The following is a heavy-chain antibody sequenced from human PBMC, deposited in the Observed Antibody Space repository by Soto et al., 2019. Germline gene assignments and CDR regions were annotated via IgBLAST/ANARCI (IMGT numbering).Heavy chain of an antibody. CDR3: ARHGSAITMVRGVIAQNNWFDP. Sequence: GESLKISCKGSGYSFTSYWIGWVRQMPGKGLEWMGRIDPSDSYTNYSPSFQGHVTISADKSISTAYLQWSSLKASDTAMYYCARHGSAITMVRGVIAQNNWFDPWGQGTLVTVSS. CDR1: GYSFTSYW. CDR2: IDPSDSYT. D-gene: IGHD3-10*01. J-gene: IGHJ5*02. V-gene: IGHV5-10-1*01.